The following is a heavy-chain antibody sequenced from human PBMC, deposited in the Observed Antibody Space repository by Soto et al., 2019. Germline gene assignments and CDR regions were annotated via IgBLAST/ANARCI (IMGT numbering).Heavy chain of an antibody. V-gene: IGHV3-15*07. Sequence: EVQLVESGGGLVKPGGSLRLSCAASGFTVSNAWMHWVRQAPGKGLEWVGRIKSKTEGGTTDYAAPVKGRFTISRDDSKNTLYLQMNSMKTEDTAVYYCTTADVYNWNYFPACDPWGLGTLVTVSS. J-gene: IGHJ5*02. CDR1: GFTVSNAW. CDR2: IKSKTEGGTT. CDR3: TTADVYNWNYFPACDP. D-gene: IGHD1-7*01.